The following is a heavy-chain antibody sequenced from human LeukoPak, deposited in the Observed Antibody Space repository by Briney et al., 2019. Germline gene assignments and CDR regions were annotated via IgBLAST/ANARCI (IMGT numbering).Heavy chain of an antibody. CDR3: ARDRNYYDSSGYLDY. D-gene: IGHD3-22*01. CDR1: GFTFSSYG. V-gene: IGHV3-30*03. J-gene: IGHJ4*02. CDR2: ISYDGSNK. Sequence: GGSLRLSCAASGFTFSSYGMHWVRQAPGKRLEWVAVISYDGSNKYYADSVKGRFTISRDNSKNTLYLQMNSLRAEDTAVYYCARDRNYYDSSGYLDYWGQGTLVTVSS.